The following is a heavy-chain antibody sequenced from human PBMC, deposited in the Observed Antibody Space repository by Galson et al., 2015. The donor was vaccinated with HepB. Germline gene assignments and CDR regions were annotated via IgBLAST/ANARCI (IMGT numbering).Heavy chain of an antibody. CDR3: ARHGMNGAIYDGYFDY. V-gene: IGHV4-59*08. J-gene: IGHJ4*02. D-gene: IGHD5/OR15-5a*01. CDR2: IYYSGST. Sequence: LSLTCTVSGGSISSYYWSWIRQPPGKGLEWIGYIYYSGSTSYNPSLKSRVTISVDTSKKQFSLNPSSVTAADTAVYYCARHGMNGAIYDGYFDYWGQGTLVTVSS. CDR1: GGSISSYY.